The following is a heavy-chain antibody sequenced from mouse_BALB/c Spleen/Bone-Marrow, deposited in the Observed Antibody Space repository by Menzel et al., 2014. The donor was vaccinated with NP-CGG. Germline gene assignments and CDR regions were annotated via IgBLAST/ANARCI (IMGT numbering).Heavy chain of an antibody. CDR1: GYAFSSSW. CDR2: IYPGDGDT. J-gene: IGHJ2*01. Sequence: VQLQQSGPELVKPGASVKISCKASGYAFSSSWMNWVKQRPGQGLEWIGRIYPGDGDTNYNGKFKGKATLTADKSSGTAYMQFSSLTSVDSAVYFCARDYYGSSFDYWGQGTTLTVSS. CDR3: ARDYYGSSFDY. V-gene: IGHV1-82*01. D-gene: IGHD1-1*01.